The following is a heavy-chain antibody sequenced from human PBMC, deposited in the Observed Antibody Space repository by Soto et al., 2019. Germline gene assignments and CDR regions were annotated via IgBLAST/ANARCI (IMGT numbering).Heavy chain of an antibody. CDR3: ARGSTMVRGVIKKAVDY. V-gene: IGHV4-34*01. CDR2: INHSGST. J-gene: IGHJ4*02. Sequence: PSETLSLTCAVYGGSFSGYYWSWIRQPPGKGLEWIGEINHSGSTNYNPSLKSRVTISVDTSKNQFSLKLSSVTAADTAVYYCARGSTMVRGVIKKAVDYWGQGTLVTVSS. D-gene: IGHD3-10*01. CDR1: GGSFSGYY.